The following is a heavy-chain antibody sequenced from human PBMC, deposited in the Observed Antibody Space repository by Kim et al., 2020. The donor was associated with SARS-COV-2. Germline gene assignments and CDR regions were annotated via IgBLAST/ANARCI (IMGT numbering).Heavy chain of an antibody. D-gene: IGHD6-19*01. J-gene: IGHJ4*02. Sequence: GGSLRLSCAASGFTFSSYAMSWVRQAPGKGLEWVSAISGSGGSTYYADSVKGRFTISRDNSKNTLYLQMNSLRAEDTAVYYCAKATKTRAIAVAGTADYWGQGTLVTVAS. V-gene: IGHV3-23*01. CDR1: GFTFSSYA. CDR3: AKATKTRAIAVAGTADY. CDR2: ISGSGGST.